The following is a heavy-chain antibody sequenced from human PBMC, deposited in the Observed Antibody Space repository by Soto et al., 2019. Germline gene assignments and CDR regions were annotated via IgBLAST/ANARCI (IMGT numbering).Heavy chain of an antibody. CDR1: GFTFSDSY. D-gene: IGHD2-2*01. V-gene: IGHV3-11*01. Sequence: GGSLRLSCAASGFTFSDSYMSWIRQAPGKGLEWVSYISGSGSTVYYADSVKGRFSISRDNAKNSVYLQMNSLRAEDTAVYYCARGGVYCSSTSCYYYWGQGTLVTVSS. CDR2: ISGSGSTV. CDR3: ARGGVYCSSTSCYYY. J-gene: IGHJ4*02.